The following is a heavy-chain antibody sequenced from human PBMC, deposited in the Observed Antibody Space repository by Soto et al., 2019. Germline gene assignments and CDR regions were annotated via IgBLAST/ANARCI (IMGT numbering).Heavy chain of an antibody. CDR3: ASPSPYCTNGVCHRYDAFDI. CDR2: IIPIFGTA. Sequence: SVKVSCKASGGTLSSYASSWVRQAPGQGLEWMGGIIPIFGTANYAQKFQGRVTITADESTSTAYMELSSLRSEDTAVYYCASPSPYCTNGVCHRYDAFDIWGQGTMVTVS. V-gene: IGHV1-69*13. J-gene: IGHJ3*02. D-gene: IGHD2-8*01. CDR1: GGTLSSYA.